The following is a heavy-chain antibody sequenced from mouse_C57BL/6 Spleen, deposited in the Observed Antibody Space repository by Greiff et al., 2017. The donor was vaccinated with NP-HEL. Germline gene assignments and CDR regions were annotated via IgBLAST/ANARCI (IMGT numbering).Heavy chain of an antibody. CDR1: GYTFTSYW. CDR2: IYPSDSET. Sequence: VQLQQPGAELVRPGSSVKLSCKASGYTFTSYWMDWVKQRPGQGLEWIGNIYPSDSETHYNQKFKDKATLTVDKSSSTAYMQLSSLTSEDSAVYYCASITTVVDAMDYWGQGTSVTVSS. D-gene: IGHD1-1*01. V-gene: IGHV1-61*01. CDR3: ASITTVVDAMDY. J-gene: IGHJ4*01.